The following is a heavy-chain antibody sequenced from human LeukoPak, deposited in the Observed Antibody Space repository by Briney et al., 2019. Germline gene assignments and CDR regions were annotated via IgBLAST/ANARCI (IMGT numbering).Heavy chain of an antibody. Sequence: GGSLRLSCAASGLTFRSYAMHWVRQSPGKGLEWVAIISFDGTSKYHADSVKGRFTISRDNFKNTLYLQMNSLRVEDTAVYYCAKLADTVINPHFDYWSQGTLVTVSS. CDR1: GLTFRSYA. J-gene: IGHJ4*02. CDR3: AKLADTVINPHFDY. V-gene: IGHV3-30*18. D-gene: IGHD4-17*01. CDR2: ISFDGTSK.